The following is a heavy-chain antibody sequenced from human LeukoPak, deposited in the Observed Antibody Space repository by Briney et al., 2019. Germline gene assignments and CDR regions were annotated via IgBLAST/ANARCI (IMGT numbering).Heavy chain of an antibody. CDR2: IGTAGDT. J-gene: IGHJ3*02. V-gene: IGHV3-13*04. CDR1: GFTFSNYD. Sequence: GGSLRLSCAPSGFTFSNYDFHWVRQPTGEGLEWVSAIGTAGDTYYPDSVKGRFTISRENAKNSLYLQMNTLRAGDPAVYYCARLREAAFDIWGQGTMVTVSS. CDR3: ARLREAAFDI. D-gene: IGHD1-26*01.